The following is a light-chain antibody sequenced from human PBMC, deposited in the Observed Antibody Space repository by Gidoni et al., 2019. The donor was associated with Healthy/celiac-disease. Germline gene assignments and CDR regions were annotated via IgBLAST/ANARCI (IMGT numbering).Light chain of an antibody. CDR1: RSVSTK. V-gene: IGKV3-15*01. J-gene: IGKJ1*01. CDR2: GAS. CDR3: QQYNNWPRT. Sequence: ELVMTQSPVTLSVSPGDRATLSCRASRSVSTKLAWYKQKPGQAPRHVIQGASTRATGIPARFSGSGSGTEFTLTISSLQSEDFAVYYCQQYNNWPRTFGQGTKVEIK.